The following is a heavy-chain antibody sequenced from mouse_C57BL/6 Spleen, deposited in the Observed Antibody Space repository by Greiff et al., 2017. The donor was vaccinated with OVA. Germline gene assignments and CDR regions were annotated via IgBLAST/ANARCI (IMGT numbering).Heavy chain of an antibody. CDR1: GYTFTDYY. CDR3: ARCPGGDDYAMDY. Sequence: EVQLQQSGPELVKPGASVKISCKASGYTFTDYYMNWVKQSHGKSLEWIGDINPNNGGTSYNQKFKGKATLTVDKSSSTAYMELRRLTSEDSAVYDSARCPGGDDYAMDYWGQGTSVTVSS. D-gene: IGHD3-2*02. CDR2: INPNNGGT. J-gene: IGHJ4*01. V-gene: IGHV1-26*01.